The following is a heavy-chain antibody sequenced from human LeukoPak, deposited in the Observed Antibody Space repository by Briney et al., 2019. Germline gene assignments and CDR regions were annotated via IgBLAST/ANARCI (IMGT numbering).Heavy chain of an antibody. CDR2: IKEDGSEK. D-gene: IGHD3-16*01. J-gene: IGHJ5*02. CDR1: GFTFSNYW. CDR3: AVDGGYNRFDP. V-gene: IGHV3-7*04. Sequence: GGSLRLSCAASGFTFSNYWMSWVRQAPGKGLEWVANIKEDGSEKYYVDSMKGRFTISRDNAKSSLYLQMNSLRAEDTAVYYCAVDGGYNRFDPWGQGTLVTVPS.